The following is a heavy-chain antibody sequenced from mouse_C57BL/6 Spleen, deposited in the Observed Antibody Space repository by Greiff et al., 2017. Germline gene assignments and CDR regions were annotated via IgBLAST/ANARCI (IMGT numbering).Heavy chain of an antibody. Sequence: QVQLQQPGAELVKPGASVKVSCKASGYTFTSYWMHWVKQRPGQGLEWIGRIHPSDSDTNYNQKFKGKATWTVDKSSSSAYMQLSSLTSEDSSVYYFAIPAQAIAMDYWGQGTSVTVSS. CDR3: AIPAQAIAMDY. V-gene: IGHV1-74*01. D-gene: IGHD3-2*02. J-gene: IGHJ4*01. CDR1: GYTFTSYW. CDR2: IHPSDSDT.